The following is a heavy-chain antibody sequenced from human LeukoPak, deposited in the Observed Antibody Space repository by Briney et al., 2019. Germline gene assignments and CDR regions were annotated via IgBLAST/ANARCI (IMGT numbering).Heavy chain of an antibody. D-gene: IGHD6-19*01. Sequence: GGSLRLSCAASGFTFSSYAMSWVRQAPGKGLEWVSTISGSGDSIYYAESVKGRFAISRDNPKNTLSLQMDSLRAEDTAVFYCSKEGYDSGSSWSFFDSWGQGTLVTVSS. V-gene: IGHV3-23*01. CDR2: ISGSGDSI. J-gene: IGHJ4*02. CDR1: GFTFSSYA. CDR3: SKEGYDSGSSWSFFDS.